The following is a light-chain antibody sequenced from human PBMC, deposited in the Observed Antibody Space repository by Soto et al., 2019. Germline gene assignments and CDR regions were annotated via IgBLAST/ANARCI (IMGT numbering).Light chain of an antibody. CDR3: QQYDSSHLT. V-gene: IGKV3-20*01. CDR2: ATS. Sequence: ENVLTQSPGTLSLSRGERATLSCRASQNVISSYLAWYQQKPGQAPSLLVYATSSRAAGIPDRFSGSGSGTDFTLTISRLEPEDFAVYYCQQYDSSHLTFGGGTKVEIK. J-gene: IGKJ4*01. CDR1: QNVISSY.